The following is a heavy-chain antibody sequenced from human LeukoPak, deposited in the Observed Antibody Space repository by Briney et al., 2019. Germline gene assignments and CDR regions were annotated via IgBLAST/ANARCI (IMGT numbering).Heavy chain of an antibody. CDR1: GYTLTDYY. D-gene: IGHD2/OR15-2a*01. V-gene: IGHV1-2*02. CDR3: ARDGLWRYYYYMDV. Sequence: ASVKVSCKASGYTLTDYYMHWVRQAPGQGLEWMGWINPNSGGTNYAQKFQGRVTMTRDTSISTAYMELSRLRSDDTAVYYCARDGLWRYYYYMDVWGKGTTVTVSS. CDR2: INPNSGGT. J-gene: IGHJ6*03.